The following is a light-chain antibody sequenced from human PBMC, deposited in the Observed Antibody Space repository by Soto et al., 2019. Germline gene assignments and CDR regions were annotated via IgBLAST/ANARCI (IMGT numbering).Light chain of an antibody. Sequence: QSVLTQPPSASGTPGQRVTISCSGSSSNIETNTVDWYQHLPGTAPKVLIHGNSNRPSGVPDRFSGSKSGTSASLAINGLQAEDEAHYYCQSYDNSLSGSWVFGGGTQLTVL. CDR3: QSYDNSLSGSWV. CDR1: SSNIETNT. CDR2: GNS. V-gene: IGLV1-44*01. J-gene: IGLJ3*02.